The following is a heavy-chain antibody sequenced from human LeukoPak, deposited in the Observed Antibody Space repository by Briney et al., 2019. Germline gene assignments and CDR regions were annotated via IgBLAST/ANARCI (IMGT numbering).Heavy chain of an antibody. CDR3: AKGQELDDGVFDS. CDR1: GFTFSGLA. D-gene: IGHD1-1*01. Sequence: PGGSLRLSCTASGFTFSGLAMTWVRQAPGKGLEWVSTIRSNGDTTYNADSVKGCFTISRDNSKNTLYLELNSLRVEDTATFYCAKGQELDDGVFDSWGQGTMVTVSS. J-gene: IGHJ4*02. CDR2: IRSNGDTT. V-gene: IGHV3-23*01.